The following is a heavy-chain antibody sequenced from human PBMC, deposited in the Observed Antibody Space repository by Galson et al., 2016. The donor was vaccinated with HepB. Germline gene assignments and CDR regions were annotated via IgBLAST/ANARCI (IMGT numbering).Heavy chain of an antibody. CDR3: AKDPNGDYIGAYDS. CDR1: GLTLSSYA. Sequence: SLRLSCAASGLTLSSYAVTWVRQAPGKGLEWVSTISGSGNSILYGDSVKGRFTISRDNSKNIVYLQMNSLRAEDTARYYCAKDPNGDYIGAYDSWGQGTLVTVSS. J-gene: IGHJ4*02. CDR2: ISGSGNSI. V-gene: IGHV3-23*01. D-gene: IGHD4-17*01.